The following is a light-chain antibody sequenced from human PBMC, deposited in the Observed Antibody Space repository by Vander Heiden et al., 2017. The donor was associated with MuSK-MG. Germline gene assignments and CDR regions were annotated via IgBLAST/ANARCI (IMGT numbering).Light chain of an antibody. J-gene: IGLJ2*01. CDR2: KDT. CDR3: QAWDRDTAV. V-gene: IGLV3-1*01. Sequence: SYELAQPPSASVSPAQPASITCYGDKLGDQYAFWYHQKPGQSPVLVIYKDTKRPSGIPDRFAGSSSGNTATLTIAGTQAMDEGDYYCQAWDRDTAVFGGGTTLAVL. CDR1: KLGDQY.